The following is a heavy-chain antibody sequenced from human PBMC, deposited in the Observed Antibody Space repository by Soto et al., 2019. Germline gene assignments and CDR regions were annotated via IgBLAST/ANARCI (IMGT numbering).Heavy chain of an antibody. CDR3: AKNGHSSGWSSPDYYYYYYLDV. D-gene: IGHD6-19*01. CDR1: GFTFSSYA. CDR2: ISGSGGST. V-gene: IGHV3-23*01. J-gene: IGHJ6*03. Sequence: GGSLRLSCAASGFTFSSYAMSWVRQAPGKGLEWVSAISGSGGSTYYAGSVKGRFTISRDNSKNTLYLQMNSLRAEDTAVYYCAKNGHSSGWSSPDYYYYYYLDVWGKGTTVTVSS.